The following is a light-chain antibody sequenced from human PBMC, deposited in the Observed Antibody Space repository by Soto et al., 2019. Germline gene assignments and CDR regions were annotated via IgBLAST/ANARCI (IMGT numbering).Light chain of an antibody. CDR3: QQRSHGST. J-gene: IGKJ2*01. V-gene: IGKV3-11*01. CDR1: QSVSTY. Sequence: EIVVTQSPATLSLSPGERATLSCRASQSVSTYLAWYQQKPGQAPRLLIYDASNRATGIPARFSGSGSGTDFTLTISSLEPEAFAVYYCQQRSHGSTFGQGTKLEIK. CDR2: DAS.